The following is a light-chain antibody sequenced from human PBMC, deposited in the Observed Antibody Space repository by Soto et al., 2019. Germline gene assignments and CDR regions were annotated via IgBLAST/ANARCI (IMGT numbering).Light chain of an antibody. CDR2: TNT. CDR1: SSNVGGNP. Sequence: QSVLTQPPAASGTPGQRVTISCSGSSSNVGGNPVNWYQHVPTTAPKLLIYTNTQRPSGFPDRFSGSKSGTSAALAISGLQSADAADCYCSSWDDSLTGPVVGTGTKATAL. V-gene: IGLV1-44*01. J-gene: IGLJ1*01. CDR3: SSWDDSLTGPV.